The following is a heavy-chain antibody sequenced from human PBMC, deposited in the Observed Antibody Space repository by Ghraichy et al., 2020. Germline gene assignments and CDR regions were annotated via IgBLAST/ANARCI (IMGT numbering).Heavy chain of an antibody. CDR2: ISGSGGST. CDR3: AKGAPRGYSGYDSNYYYYGMDV. CDR1: GFTFSSYA. V-gene: IGHV3-23*01. J-gene: IGHJ6*02. Sequence: GALRLSCAASGFTFSSYAMSWVRQAPGKGLEWVSAISGSGGSTYYADSVKGRFTISRDNSKNTLYLQMNSLRAEDTAVYYCAKGAPRGYSGYDSNYYYYGMDVWAKGPRSPSP. D-gene: IGHD5-12*01.